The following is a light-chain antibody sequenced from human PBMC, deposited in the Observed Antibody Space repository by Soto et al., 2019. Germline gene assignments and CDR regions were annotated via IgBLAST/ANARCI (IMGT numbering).Light chain of an antibody. CDR3: SSYTSSTTLA. V-gene: IGLV2-14*01. Sequence: QSALTQPASVSGSPGQSITISCTGTSSDIGGYNYVSWYQQYSGKAPKLMIYDVSNRPSGVSNRFSGSKSGNTASLTISGLQVEDEADCYCSSYTSSTTLAFGGGTKVTVL. CDR1: SSDIGGYNY. J-gene: IGLJ3*02. CDR2: DVS.